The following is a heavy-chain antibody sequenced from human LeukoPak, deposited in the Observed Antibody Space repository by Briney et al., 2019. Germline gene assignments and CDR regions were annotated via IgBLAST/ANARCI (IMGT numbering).Heavy chain of an antibody. J-gene: IGHJ5*02. V-gene: IGHV4-38-2*02. CDR3: ARDVTMVRGVISWFDP. Sequence: PSETLSLTCTVSGYSISSGYLWGWIRQTPGKGLEWIGSIDGSGSSYYNPSLKSRVTISVDTSKNQFSLKLSSVTAADTAVYYCARDVTMVRGVISWFDPWGQGTLVTVSS. D-gene: IGHD3-10*01. CDR2: IDGSGSS. CDR1: GYSISSGYL.